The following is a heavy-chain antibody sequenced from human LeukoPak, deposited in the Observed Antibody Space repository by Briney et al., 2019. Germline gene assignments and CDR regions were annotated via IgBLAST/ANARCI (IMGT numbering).Heavy chain of an antibody. V-gene: IGHV1-8*03. CDR1: GYTFTSYD. CDR2: MNPNSGNT. Sequence: AASVKVSCKASGYTFTSYDINWVQQATGQGLEWMGWMNPNSGNTGYAQKFQGRVTITRNTSISTAYMELSSLRSEDTAVYYCARVSGGSYGDAFDIWGQGTMVTVSS. CDR3: ARVSGGSYGDAFDI. J-gene: IGHJ3*02. D-gene: IGHD2-15*01.